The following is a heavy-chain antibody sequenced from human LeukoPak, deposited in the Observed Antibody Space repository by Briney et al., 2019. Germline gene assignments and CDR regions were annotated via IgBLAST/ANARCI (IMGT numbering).Heavy chain of an antibody. CDR1: GGSISSYY. Sequence: SETLSLTCTVSGGSISSYYWSWIRQPPGKGLEWIGYIYYSGSTNYNPSLKSRVTISVDTSKNQFSLKLSSVTAADTAVYHCVRLQPNTGEWAFDIWGQGTMVSVSS. CDR3: VRLQPNTGEWAFDI. CDR2: IYYSGST. J-gene: IGHJ3*02. D-gene: IGHD1-1*01. V-gene: IGHV4-59*01.